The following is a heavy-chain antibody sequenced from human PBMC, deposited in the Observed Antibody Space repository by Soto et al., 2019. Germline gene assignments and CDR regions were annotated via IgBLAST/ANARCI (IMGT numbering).Heavy chain of an antibody. Sequence: QVQLVESGGGVVQPGRSLRLSCAASGFTFSSYAMHWVRQAPGKGLEWVAVISYDGSNKYYADSVKGRFTISRDNSKNTRYLQRNSRRAEDTDVYYCARDRVAVAGTPYSYYYGMDVWGQGTTVTVS. CDR3: ARDRVAVAGTPYSYYYGMDV. D-gene: IGHD6-19*01. V-gene: IGHV3-30-3*01. CDR1: GFTFSSYA. CDR2: ISYDGSNK. J-gene: IGHJ6*02.